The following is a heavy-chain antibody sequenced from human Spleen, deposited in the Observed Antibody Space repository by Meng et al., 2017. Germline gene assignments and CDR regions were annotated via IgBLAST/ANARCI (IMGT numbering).Heavy chain of an antibody. CDR2: INPNSGGT. CDR3: ASPSQDIVVVVAATPIYYYYYYGMDV. D-gene: IGHD2-15*01. J-gene: IGHJ6*02. Sequence: ASVKVSCKASGYTFTGSYMHWVRQAPGQGLEWMGWINPNSGGTNYAQKFQGRVTITTDESTSTAYMELSSLRSEDTAVYYCASPSQDIVVVVAATPIYYYYYYGMDVWGQGTTVTVSS. V-gene: IGHV1-2*02. CDR1: GYTFTGSY.